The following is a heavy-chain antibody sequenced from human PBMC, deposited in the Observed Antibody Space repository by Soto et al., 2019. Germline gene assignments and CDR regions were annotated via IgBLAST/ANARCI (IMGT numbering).Heavy chain of an antibody. V-gene: IGHV3-23*01. CDR2: LTPGGETT. D-gene: IGHD1-26*01. Sequence: PVGSLRLSCASSVFTFSGYAMTCVRHSPGKWLEWVSALTPGGETTCHIDSVKGRFTISRDNAKNTLYLQMNCLTDADTAVYYCAKDSPVSGNYQDLEYWGQGTLVNVSS. CDR1: VFTFSGYA. CDR3: AKDSPVSGNYQDLEY. J-gene: IGHJ4*02.